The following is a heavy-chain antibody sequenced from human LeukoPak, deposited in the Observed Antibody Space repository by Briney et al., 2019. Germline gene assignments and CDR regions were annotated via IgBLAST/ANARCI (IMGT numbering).Heavy chain of an antibody. CDR2: ISSSSSYT. CDR1: GFTFSDYY. D-gene: IGHD6-19*01. V-gene: IGHV3-11*06. J-gene: IGHJ4*02. CDR3: ARVRAVAGTDVLYYFDY. Sequence: GGSLRLSCAASGFTFSDYYMSWIRQAPGKGLEWVSYISSSSSYTNYADSVKGRFTISRDNAKNTVFLQMNSLRAEDTAVYYCARVRAVAGTDVLYYFDYWGQGTLVTVSS.